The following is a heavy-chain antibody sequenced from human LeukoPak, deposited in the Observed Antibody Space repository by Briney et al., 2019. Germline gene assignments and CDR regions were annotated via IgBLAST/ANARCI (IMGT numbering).Heavy chain of an antibody. CDR1: GLSLSTSAVG. J-gene: IGHJ3*02. CDR3: AHTPLRPGAFDI. V-gene: IGHV2-5*02. D-gene: IGHD4-17*01. CDR2: IYWDDDK. Sequence: VSGPTLVNPTQTLTLTCSFSGLSLSTSAVGVGWIRHPPGKALDWLAIIYWDDDKRYSPSLKSRLTITTDTSKNQVVLTMTNMDPVDTATYYCAHTPLRPGAFDIWGQGTMVTVSS.